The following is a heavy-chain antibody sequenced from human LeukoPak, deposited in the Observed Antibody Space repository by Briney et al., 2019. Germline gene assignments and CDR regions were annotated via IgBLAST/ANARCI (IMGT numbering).Heavy chain of an antibody. CDR2: IVVGSDNT. D-gene: IGHD2-2*02. CDR3: ARDGLGYCSSTSCYNSYYYYYMDV. Sequence: SVKVSCKASGFTFTSSAMQWVRQARGQRLEWIGWIVVGSDNTNYAQKFQGRVTMTRDTSTSTVYMELSSLRSEDTAVYYCARDGLGYCSSTSCYNSYYYYYMDVWGKGTTVTVSS. V-gene: IGHV1-58*02. J-gene: IGHJ6*03. CDR1: GFTFTSSA.